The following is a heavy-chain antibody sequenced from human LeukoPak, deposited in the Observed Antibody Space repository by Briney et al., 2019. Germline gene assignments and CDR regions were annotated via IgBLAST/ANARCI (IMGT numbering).Heavy chain of an antibody. D-gene: IGHD1-26*01. Sequence: GGSLRLSCAASGFTFSSYGMSWVRQPPGKGLEWVSSISGSSGGTYYADSVKGRFTISRDNSKDTLYLQMNSLRAEDTAVYYCAKGPSRRGELLGFWGQGTLVTVSS. J-gene: IGHJ4*02. V-gene: IGHV3-23*01. CDR2: ISGSSGGT. CDR1: GFTFSSYG. CDR3: AKGPSRRGELLGF.